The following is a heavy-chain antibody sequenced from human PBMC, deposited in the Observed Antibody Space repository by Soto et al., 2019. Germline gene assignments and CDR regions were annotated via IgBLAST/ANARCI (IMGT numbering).Heavy chain of an antibody. CDR1: GFTFSSYA. CDR2: ISYDGSNK. CDR3: ARDLGVTAAGNDAFDI. V-gene: IGHV3-30-3*01. D-gene: IGHD6-13*01. Sequence: SGGSLRLSCAASGFTFSSYAMHWVRQAPGKGLEWVAVISYDGSNKYYADSVKGRFTISRDNSKNTLYLQMNSLRPEDTSVYYCARDLGVTAAGNDAFDIWGPGTMVTVSS. J-gene: IGHJ3*02.